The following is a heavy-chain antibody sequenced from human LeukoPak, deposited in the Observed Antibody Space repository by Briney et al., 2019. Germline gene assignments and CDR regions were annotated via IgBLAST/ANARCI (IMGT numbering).Heavy chain of an antibody. D-gene: IGHD2-15*01. CDR1: GGSISSYY. CDR2: IYYSGST. V-gene: IGHV4-59*08. J-gene: IGHJ4*02. Sequence: PSETLSLTCTVSGGSISSYYWSWIRQPPGKGLEWIGYIYYSGSTNYNPSLKSRVTISVDTSKNQFSLKLNSIAAADTAVYYCARHPGFCNGGSCPPEYWGQGTLVTVSS. CDR3: ARHPGFCNGGSCPPEY.